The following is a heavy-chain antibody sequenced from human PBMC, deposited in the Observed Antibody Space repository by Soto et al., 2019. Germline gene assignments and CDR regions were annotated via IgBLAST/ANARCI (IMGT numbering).Heavy chain of an antibody. J-gene: IGHJ4*02. CDR2: INPSGGST. D-gene: IGHD2-15*01. CDR1: GYTFTSYY. V-gene: IGHV1-46*01. Sequence: GASVKVSCKASGYTFTSYYLHWVRQAPGQGLEWMGIINPSGGSTSYAQKFQGRVTMTRDTSTSTVYMELSSLRSEDTAVYYCAREGGYCSGGTCHFDNWGQGTPVTVSS. CDR3: AREGGYCSGGTCHFDN.